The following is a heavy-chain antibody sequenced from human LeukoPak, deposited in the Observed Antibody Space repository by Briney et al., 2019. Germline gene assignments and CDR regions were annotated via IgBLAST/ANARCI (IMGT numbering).Heavy chain of an antibody. CDR2: IWYDGSNK. V-gene: IGHV3-33*06. CDR3: AKEAYYDSSGYYC. J-gene: IGHJ4*02. D-gene: IGHD3-22*01. CDR1: GFTFSSYG. Sequence: PGGSLRLSCAASGFTFSSYGMHWVRQAPGKGLEWVAVIWYDGSNKYYADSVKGRFTISRDNSKNTLYLQMNSLRAEDTAVYYCAKEAYYDSSGYYCWGQGTMVTVSS.